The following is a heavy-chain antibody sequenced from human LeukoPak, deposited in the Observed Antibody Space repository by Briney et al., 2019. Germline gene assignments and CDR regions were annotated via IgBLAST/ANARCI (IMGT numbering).Heavy chain of an antibody. Sequence: PGGSLRLSCAASGFTFSSYGMHWVRQAPGKGLEWVAVISYDGSNKYYADSVKGRFTISRDNSKNTLYLQMNSLRAEDTAVYYCAKDRLQFALDYWGQGTLVTVSS. J-gene: IGHJ4*02. D-gene: IGHD5-24*01. V-gene: IGHV3-30*18. CDR1: GFTFSSYG. CDR3: AKDRLQFALDY. CDR2: ISYDGSNK.